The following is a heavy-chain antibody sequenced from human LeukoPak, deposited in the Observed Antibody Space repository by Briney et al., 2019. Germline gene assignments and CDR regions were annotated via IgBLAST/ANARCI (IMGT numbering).Heavy chain of an antibody. CDR2: IYYSGST. J-gene: IGHJ5*02. D-gene: IGHD6-6*01. V-gene: IGHV4-39*07. CDR3: ARDSSSSWFDP. Sequence: PSETLSLTCTVSGGSISSSSYYWGWIRQPPGKGLEWIGSIYYSGSTYYNPSLKSRVTISVDTSKNQFSLKLSSVTAADTAVYYCARDSSSSWFDPWGQGTLVTVSS. CDR1: GGSISSSSYY.